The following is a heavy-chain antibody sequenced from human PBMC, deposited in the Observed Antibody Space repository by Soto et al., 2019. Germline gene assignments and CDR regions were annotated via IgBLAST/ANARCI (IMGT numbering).Heavy chain of an antibody. V-gene: IGHV3-66*01. Sequence: GGSLRLSWAASGFTVSSNYMSWVRQAPGKGLEWVSVIYSGGSTYYADSVKGRFTISRDNSKNTLYLQMNSLRGEDTAVYYCARYRLYDSSGYYYSGMDVWGQGTTVTVSS. D-gene: IGHD3-22*01. J-gene: IGHJ6*02. CDR3: ARYRLYDSSGYYYSGMDV. CDR2: IYSGGST. CDR1: GFTVSSNY.